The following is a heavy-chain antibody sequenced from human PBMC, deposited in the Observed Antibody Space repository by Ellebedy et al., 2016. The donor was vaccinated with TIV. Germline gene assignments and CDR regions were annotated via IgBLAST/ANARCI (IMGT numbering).Heavy chain of an antibody. Sequence: MPSETLSLTCTVSGGSISSSGYYWDWIRQPPGKGLEWIGKIYYSGSTYYNPSLKSRVTTSVHTSKNQVSLTLSSVTAADTAVYYCARGLARDYWGQGTLVTVSS. CDR3: ARGLARDY. CDR1: GGSISSSGYY. V-gene: IGHV4-39*07. J-gene: IGHJ4*02. CDR2: IYYSGST.